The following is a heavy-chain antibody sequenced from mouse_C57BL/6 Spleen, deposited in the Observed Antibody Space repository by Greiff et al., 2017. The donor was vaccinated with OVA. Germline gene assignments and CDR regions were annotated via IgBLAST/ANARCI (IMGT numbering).Heavy chain of an antibody. D-gene: IGHD1-1*01. Sequence: EVQLQQSVAELVRPGASVKLSCTASGFNIKNTYMHWVKQRPEQGLALIGRIDPATGNTKYAPKFQGKATITADTSSHTAYLQLSSLTSEDTAIYYCARGGHYYGSSYWYFDVWGTGTTVTVSS. CDR3: ARGGHYYGSSYWYFDV. V-gene: IGHV14-3*01. CDR1: GFNIKNTY. J-gene: IGHJ1*03. CDR2: IDPATGNT.